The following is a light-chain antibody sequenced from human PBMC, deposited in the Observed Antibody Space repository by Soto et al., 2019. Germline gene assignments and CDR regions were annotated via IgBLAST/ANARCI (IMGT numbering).Light chain of an antibody. CDR1: SSDIGAYNY. CDR2: GVT. CDR3: FSHRSGDSQV. Sequence: QSALTQPASVSGSPGQSITISCTGTSSDIGAYNYVSWYQQYPGKAPKLMIYGVTNRPSGVSNRFSGSKTGNTASLTISGLQAEDEADYYCFSHRSGDSQVFGTGTKGTVL. J-gene: IGLJ1*01. V-gene: IGLV2-14*01.